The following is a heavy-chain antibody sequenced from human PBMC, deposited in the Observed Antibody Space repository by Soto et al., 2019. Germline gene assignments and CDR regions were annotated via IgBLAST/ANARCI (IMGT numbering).Heavy chain of an antibody. Sequence: GSLRLSCAASGFTFSSYGMQWVRQAPGKGLEWVAVISYDGSNKYYADSVKGRFAISRDNSKNTLYLQMNSLRAEDTAVYYCAKDRRSGCSSTSCSAEGYYYGMDVWGQGTTVTVSS. V-gene: IGHV3-30*18. J-gene: IGHJ6*02. CDR3: AKDRRSGCSSTSCSAEGYYYGMDV. CDR1: GFTFSSYG. D-gene: IGHD2-2*01. CDR2: ISYDGSNK.